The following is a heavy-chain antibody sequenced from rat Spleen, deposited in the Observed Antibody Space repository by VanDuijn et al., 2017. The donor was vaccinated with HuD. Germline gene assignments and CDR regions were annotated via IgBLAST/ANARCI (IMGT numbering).Heavy chain of an antibody. CDR2: ISSEGRSS. CDR3: TTVLQGRGFAY. D-gene: IGHD1-1*01. J-gene: IGHJ3*01. CDR1: GFTFSNFG. V-gene: IGHV5-29*01. Sequence: EVQLVESGGGLVQPGRSLKLSCAASGFTFSNFGFVWVRQAPGKGLEWVATISSEGRSSYYRDSVKGRFTISRHNTQNTLYLQMNSLRSEDTATYYCTTVLQGRGFAYWGQGTLVTVSS.